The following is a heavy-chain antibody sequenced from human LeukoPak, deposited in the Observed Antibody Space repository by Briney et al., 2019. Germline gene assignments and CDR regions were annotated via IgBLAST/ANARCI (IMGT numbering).Heavy chain of an antibody. CDR1: GFTFSSYA. D-gene: IGHD3-9*01. CDR3: AKASLRYFDWFSDY. CDR2: ISYDGSNK. V-gene: IGHV3-30*18. Sequence: GRSLRLSCAASGFTFSSYAMHWVRQAPGKGLEWVAVISYDGSNKYYADSVKGRFTISRDNSRNTLRLQMNSLRAEDTAVYSCAKASLRYFDWFSDYWGQGTLVTVSS. J-gene: IGHJ4*02.